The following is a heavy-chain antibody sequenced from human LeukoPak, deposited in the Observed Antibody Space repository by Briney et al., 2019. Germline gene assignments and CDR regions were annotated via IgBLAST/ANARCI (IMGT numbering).Heavy chain of an antibody. J-gene: IGHJ4*02. CDR2: INPNSGGT. D-gene: IGHD3-9*01. V-gene: IGHV1-2*02. CDR3: ARGVGDILTGYLYYFDY. Sequence: ASVKVSCKASGYTFTGYYMHWVRQAPGQGLEWMGWINPNSGGTNYAQKFQGRVTMTRDTSTSTVYMELSSLRSEDTAVYYCARGVGDILTGYLYYFDYWGQGTLVTVSS. CDR1: GYTFTGYY.